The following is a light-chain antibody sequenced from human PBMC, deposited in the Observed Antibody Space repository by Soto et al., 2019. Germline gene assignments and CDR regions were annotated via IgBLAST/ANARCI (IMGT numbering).Light chain of an antibody. CDR2: GAS. Sequence: EVVRTQSPGPLSVSPGERAALSCRASQSVSSNFAWYQQKPGQAPRLLIYGASTRATGIPVRFSGSGSGTEFTLTISSLQSEDFAVYYCQQYNNWPYTCGQGTKLEIK. CDR3: QQYNNWPYT. V-gene: IGKV3-15*01. J-gene: IGKJ2*01. CDR1: QSVSSN.